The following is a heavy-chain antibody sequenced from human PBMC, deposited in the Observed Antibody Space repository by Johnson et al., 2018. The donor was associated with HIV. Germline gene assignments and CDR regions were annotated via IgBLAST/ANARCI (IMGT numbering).Heavy chain of an antibody. V-gene: IGHV3-11*04. CDR3: ARVSWLHDVFDI. CDR1: GFTFSDYY. Sequence: QVQLMESGGGLVKSGGSLRLSCAASGFTFSDYYMSWIRQAPGKGLECVSYSSSSGSTRYYADSVKGRSTISRDNAKNSLYLQMNRLRAEDTAVYYCARVSWLHDVFDIWGQGTMVTVSS. D-gene: IGHD5-24*01. J-gene: IGHJ3*02. CDR2: SSSSGSTR.